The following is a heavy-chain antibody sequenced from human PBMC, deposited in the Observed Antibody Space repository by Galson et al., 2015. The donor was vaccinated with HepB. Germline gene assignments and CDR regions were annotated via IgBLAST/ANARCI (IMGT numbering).Heavy chain of an antibody. V-gene: IGHV3-30*04. CDR1: GFTFSSYA. CDR2: ISYDGSNK. J-gene: IGHJ4*02. Sequence: SLRLSCAASGFTFSSYAMHWVRQAPGKGLEWVAVISYDGSNKYYADSVKGRFTISRDNSKNTLYLQMNSLRAEDTAVYYCARINSQLWFYPEDYWGQGTLVTVSS. CDR3: ARINSQLWFYPEDY. D-gene: IGHD5-18*01.